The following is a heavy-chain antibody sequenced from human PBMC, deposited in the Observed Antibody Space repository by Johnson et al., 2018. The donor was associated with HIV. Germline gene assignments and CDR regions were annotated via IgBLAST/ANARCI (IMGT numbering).Heavy chain of an antibody. CDR3: ARVLFGDDGSGDAFDI. Sequence: VQLVESGGGLVKPGRSLRLSCAASGLTFSDYYMSWIRQAPGKGLEWVANIKQDGSEKYYADSVRGRFTISRDNTKNSLYLQMNSLKAEDTAVYYCARVLFGDDGSGDAFDIWGQGTMVTGSS. CDR2: IKQDGSEK. V-gene: IGHV3-7*01. D-gene: IGHD3-3*01. J-gene: IGHJ3*02. CDR1: GLTFSDYY.